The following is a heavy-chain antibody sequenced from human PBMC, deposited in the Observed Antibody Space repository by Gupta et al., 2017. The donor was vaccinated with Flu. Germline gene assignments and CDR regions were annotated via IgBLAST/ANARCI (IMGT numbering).Heavy chain of an antibody. CDR3: ARDGRDDIVVVPAAIRKGDDAFDI. CDR1: GSTFTSYY. V-gene: IGHV1-46*01. D-gene: IGHD2-2*02. Sequence: QVQLVQSGAEVKKPGASVKVSCKASGSTFTSYYMHWVRQAPGQGLEWMGIINPSGGSTSYAQKFQGRVTMTRDTSTSTVYMELSSLRSEDTAVYYCARDGRDDIVVVPAAIRKGDDAFDIWGQGTMVTVSS. CDR2: INPSGGST. J-gene: IGHJ3*02.